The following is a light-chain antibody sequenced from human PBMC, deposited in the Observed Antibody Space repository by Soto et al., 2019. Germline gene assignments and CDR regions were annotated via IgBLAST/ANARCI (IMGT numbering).Light chain of an antibody. V-gene: IGLV2-14*01. CDR3: SSYTSGSTL. Sequence: QSALTQPASVSGSPGQSITISCTGTSSDVGGYNYVSWYQQHPGKAPKLMIYVVTDRPSGVSSRFSGSKSGNTASLTISGLQAEDEADYYCSSYTSGSTLFGTGTKVTVL. J-gene: IGLJ1*01. CDR1: SSDVGGYNY. CDR2: VVT.